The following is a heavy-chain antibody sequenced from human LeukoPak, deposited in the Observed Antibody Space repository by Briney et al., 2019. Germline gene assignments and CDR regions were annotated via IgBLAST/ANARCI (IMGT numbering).Heavy chain of an antibody. V-gene: IGHV3-66*01. D-gene: IGHD5-24*01. CDR2: ISSAGTT. Sequence: GGSLRLSCAASGFTVSSSYMSWVRQAPGKGLEWVSIISSAGTTYYADSVKGRFTISRDNSKNTVYLQVNSLRAEDTAVYYCARDRAWLQFDSWGQGTLVTVAS. CDR1: GFTVSSSY. J-gene: IGHJ4*02. CDR3: ARDRAWLQFDS.